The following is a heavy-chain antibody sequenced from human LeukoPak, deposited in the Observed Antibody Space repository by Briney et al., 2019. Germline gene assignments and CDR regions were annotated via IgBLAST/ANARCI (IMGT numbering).Heavy chain of an antibody. J-gene: IGHJ6*03. CDR2: INHSGST. CDR1: GGSFSGYY. CDR3: ARGLVGRYMDV. Sequence: SETLSLTCAVYGGSFSGYYWSWIRQPPGKGLEWIGEINHSGSTNYNPSLKSRVTISVDTSKNQFSLKLSSVTAADTAVYYCARGLVGRYMDVWGKGTTVTVSS. V-gene: IGHV4-34*01.